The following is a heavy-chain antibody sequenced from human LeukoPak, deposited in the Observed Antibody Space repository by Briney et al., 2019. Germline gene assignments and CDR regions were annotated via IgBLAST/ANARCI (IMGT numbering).Heavy chain of an antibody. CDR2: IRPNSGGT. CDR1: GYTFTGYY. J-gene: IGHJ6*03. D-gene: IGHD3-3*01. CDR3: ARVVSPEWSGYHYYYMDV. V-gene: IGHV1-2*02. Sequence: GASVKVSCKASGYTFTGYYLHWVRQAPGQGLEWMGWIRPNSGGTNYAQKFQGRVTMTRDTSISTAYMELSRLRSDDTAVYYCARVVSPEWSGYHYYYMDVWGKGTTVTVSS.